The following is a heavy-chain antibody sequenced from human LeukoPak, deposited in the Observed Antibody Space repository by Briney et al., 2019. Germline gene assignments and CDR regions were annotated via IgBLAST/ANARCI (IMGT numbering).Heavy chain of an antibody. CDR3: ARGEWSSGILPTHYYYYGMDV. CDR1: GFTFSSYG. D-gene: IGHD6-25*01. V-gene: IGHV3-30*03. CDR2: ISYDGSNK. J-gene: IGHJ6*02. Sequence: GGSLRLSCAASGFTFSSYGMHWVRQAPGKGLEWVAVISYDGSNKYYADSVKGRFTISRDNSKNTLYLQMNSLRAEDTAVYYCARGEWSSGILPTHYYYYGMDVWGQGTTVTVSS.